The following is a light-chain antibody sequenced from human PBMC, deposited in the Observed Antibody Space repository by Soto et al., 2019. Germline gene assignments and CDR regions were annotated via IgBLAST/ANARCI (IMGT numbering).Light chain of an antibody. CDR1: NSNIGGNF. J-gene: IGLJ2*01. Sequence: SVLTQTPSTSGTPGQRVTISCSGSNSNIGGNFVNWYQQLPGTAPKPLIFMDHQRPSGVPDRFSGSKSGTSASLAISGLRSEDEGEYFCAAWDDSLSGVVFGGGTKLTVL. V-gene: IGLV1-47*01. CDR3: AAWDDSLSGVV. CDR2: MDH.